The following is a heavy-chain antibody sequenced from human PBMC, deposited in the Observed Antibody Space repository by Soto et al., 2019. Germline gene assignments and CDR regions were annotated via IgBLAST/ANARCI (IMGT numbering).Heavy chain of an antibody. CDR1: GFTFSTYS. D-gene: IGHD1-1*01. J-gene: IGHJ4*02. Sequence: VQLLESGGGLVQPGGSLRLSCAASGFTFSTYSMSWFRQASGKGLEWVSAMSPGGDFIYYADSVRGRFTISRDNSRNTLYLQMNSLRVEDTAEYYCAKEGTTVAGFDNWGQGTLVTVSS. CDR2: MSPGGDFI. V-gene: IGHV3-23*01. CDR3: AKEGTTVAGFDN.